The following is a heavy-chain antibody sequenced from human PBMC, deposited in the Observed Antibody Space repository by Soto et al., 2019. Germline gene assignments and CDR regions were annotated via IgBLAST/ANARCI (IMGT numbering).Heavy chain of an antibody. CDR1: GFTFNSYG. J-gene: IGHJ3*01. CDR3: AKARGIYRPRDAFDV. Sequence: GGSLRLSCAASGFTFNSYGMHWARQAPGKGLEWVALISYDGDNTYYADSLKGRFTISRDNSKNTLYLQMNSLRTEDTAVYYCAKARGIYRPRDAFDVWGQGTMVTVSS. CDR2: ISYDGDNT. V-gene: IGHV3-30*18. D-gene: IGHD3-16*02.